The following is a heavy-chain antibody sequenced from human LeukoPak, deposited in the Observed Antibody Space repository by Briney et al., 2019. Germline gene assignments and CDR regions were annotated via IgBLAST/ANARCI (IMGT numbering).Heavy chain of an antibody. D-gene: IGHD3-10*01. J-gene: IGHJ6*03. CDR2: IIPIFGTA. CDR3: ARGIRGVHLDHGYHYYMDV. CDR1: GGTFSSYA. V-gene: IGHV1-69*13. Sequence: GASVKVSCKASGGTFSSYAISWVRQAPGQGLEWMVGIIPIFGTANYAQKFQGGVTITADESTSTAYMGLSSLRSEDTAVYYCARGIRGVHLDHGYHYYMDVWGKGTTVTISS.